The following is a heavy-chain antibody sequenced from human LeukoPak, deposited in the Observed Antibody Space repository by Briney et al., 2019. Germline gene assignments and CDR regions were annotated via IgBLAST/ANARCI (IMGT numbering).Heavy chain of an antibody. CDR3: ASLDRSEIP. Sequence: GGSLRLSCVASGFSFDKFGMHWVRQAPGKGLECVSSVSADESGKYYTKSVRGRFSISRDNSKNTMYLQLGNLRPDDMGIYYCASLDRSEIPWGPGTLVTVSS. CDR2: VSADESGK. CDR1: GFSFDKFG. D-gene: IGHD1-26*01. J-gene: IGHJ5*02. V-gene: IGHV3-64*01.